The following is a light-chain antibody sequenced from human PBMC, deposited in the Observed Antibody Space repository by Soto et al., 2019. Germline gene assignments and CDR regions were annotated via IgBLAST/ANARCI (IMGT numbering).Light chain of an antibody. Sequence: DIQMTQSPSTLSGSVGDRVTITCRASQTISSWLAWYQQKPGKAPKLLIYKASTLKSGVPSRFSGSGSGTEVTLTISSLQPDDFAPYYGQHDNSYSEAFGQGTKV. CDR3: QHDNSYSEA. V-gene: IGKV1-5*03. CDR1: QTISSW. CDR2: KAS. J-gene: IGKJ1*01.